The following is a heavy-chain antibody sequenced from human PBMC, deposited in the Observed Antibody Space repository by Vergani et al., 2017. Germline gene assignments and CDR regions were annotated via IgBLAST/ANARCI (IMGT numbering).Heavy chain of an antibody. Sequence: QVQLVQSGAEVKKPGSSVKVSCKASGGTFSSYAISWVRQAPGQGLEWMGIINPSGGSTSYAQKFQGRVTMTRDTSTSTVYMELSSLRSEDTAVYYCARGLSGEAFDIWGQGTMVTVSS. D-gene: IGHD1-26*01. CDR1: GGTFSSYA. CDR3: ARGLSGEAFDI. J-gene: IGHJ3*02. V-gene: IGHV1-46*01. CDR2: INPSGGST.